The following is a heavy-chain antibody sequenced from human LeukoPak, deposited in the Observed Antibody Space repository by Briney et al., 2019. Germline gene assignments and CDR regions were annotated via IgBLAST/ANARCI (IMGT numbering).Heavy chain of an antibody. CDR3: ARGPYDF. J-gene: IGHJ4*02. V-gene: IGHV3-48*04. Sequence: PGGSLRLSCAASGFTFNSYSMNWVRQAPGRGLEWVSYISSSGNTIYHADSVRGRFTISRDNAKNSLYLQMNSLRVEDTAVYFCARGPYDFWGQGTLVTVSS. CDR1: GFTFNSYS. CDR2: ISSSGNTI.